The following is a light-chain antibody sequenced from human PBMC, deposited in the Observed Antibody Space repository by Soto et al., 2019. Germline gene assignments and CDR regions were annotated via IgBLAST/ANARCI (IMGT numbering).Light chain of an antibody. J-gene: IGLJ1*01. Sequence: SVLTQPASVSGAPGQMVTISSTGSSSNIGAGYDVHWYQQLPGTAPKLLIYGNSNRPSGVPDRFSGSKSGTSASLAITGLQAEDEADYYCQSYDSSLSGYYVFGTGTKVTVL. V-gene: IGLV1-40*01. CDR3: QSYDSSLSGYYV. CDR2: GNS. CDR1: SSNIGAGYD.